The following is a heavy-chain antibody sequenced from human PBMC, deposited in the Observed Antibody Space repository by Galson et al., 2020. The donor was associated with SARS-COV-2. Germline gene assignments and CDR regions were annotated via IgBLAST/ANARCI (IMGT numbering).Heavy chain of an antibody. D-gene: IGHD2-2*01. CDR1: GYTLTELS. Sequence: ATVKVSCKVSGYTLTELSMHWVRQAPGKGLEWMGGFDPEDGETIYAQKFQGRVTMTEDTSTDTAYMELSSLRSEDTAVYYCATALAIVVVPGASQPSHNYYYGMDVWGQGTTVTVSS. J-gene: IGHJ6*02. V-gene: IGHV1-24*01. CDR2: FDPEDGET. CDR3: ATALAIVVVPGASQPSHNYYYGMDV.